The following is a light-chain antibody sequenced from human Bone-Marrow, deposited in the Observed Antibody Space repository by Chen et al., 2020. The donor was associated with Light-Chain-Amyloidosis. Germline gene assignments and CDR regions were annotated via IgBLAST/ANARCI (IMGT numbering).Light chain of an antibody. CDR1: DLPTKY. J-gene: IGLJ2*01. CDR3: QSADSSGTYEVI. Sequence: SYALPQPPSVSVSPLQTARITCSGDDLPTKYAYWYQQKPGQAPVLVIHRDTERPSGISERFSGSSSGTTATLTISGVQAEDEADYHCQSADSSGTYEVIFGGGTKLTVL. CDR2: RDT. V-gene: IGLV3-25*03.